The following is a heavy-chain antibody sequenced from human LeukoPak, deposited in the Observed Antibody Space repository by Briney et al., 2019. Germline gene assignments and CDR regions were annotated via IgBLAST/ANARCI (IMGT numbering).Heavy chain of an antibody. J-gene: IGHJ6*03. D-gene: IGHD2-2*01. CDR1: GFTFSSYS. Sequence: GGSLRLSCAASGFTFSSYSMNWVRQAPGKGLEWVSSISSSSSYIYYADSVKGRFTISRDNAKNSLYLQMNSLRAEDTAVYYCARDKIVVVPAAMPNYYYYMDVWGKGTTVTISS. V-gene: IGHV3-21*01. CDR3: ARDKIVVVPAAMPNYYYYMDV. CDR2: ISSSSSYI.